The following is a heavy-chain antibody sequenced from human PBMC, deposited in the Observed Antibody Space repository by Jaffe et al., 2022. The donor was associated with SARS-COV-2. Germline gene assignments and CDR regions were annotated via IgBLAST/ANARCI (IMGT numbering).Heavy chain of an antibody. Sequence: EVQLVESGGGLVQPGGSLKLSCAASGFTFSGSAMHWVRQASGKGLEWVGRIRSKANSYATAYAASVKGRFTISRDDSKNTAYLQMNSLKTEDTAVYYCTRHHSSGSSESTIPFDYWGQGTLVTVSS. CDR2: IRSKANSYAT. D-gene: IGHD1-26*01. CDR1: GFTFSGSA. J-gene: IGHJ4*02. CDR3: TRHHSSGSSESTIPFDY. V-gene: IGHV3-73*01.